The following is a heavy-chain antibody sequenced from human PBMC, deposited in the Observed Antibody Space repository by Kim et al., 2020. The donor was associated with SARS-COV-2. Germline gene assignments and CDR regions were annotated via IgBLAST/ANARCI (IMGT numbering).Heavy chain of an antibody. J-gene: IGHJ6*02. V-gene: IGHV1-24*01. CDR1: GYTLTELS. CDR2: FDPEDGET. D-gene: IGHD2-2*01. Sequence: ASVKVSCKVSGYTLTELSMHWVRQAPGKGLEWMGGFDPEDGETIYAQKFQGRVTMTEDTSTDTAYMELSSLRSEDTAVYYCATDADIRTHQLLSNQKGLYYYGMDVCGQGTTVTVSS. CDR3: ATDADIRTHQLLSNQKGLYYYGMDV.